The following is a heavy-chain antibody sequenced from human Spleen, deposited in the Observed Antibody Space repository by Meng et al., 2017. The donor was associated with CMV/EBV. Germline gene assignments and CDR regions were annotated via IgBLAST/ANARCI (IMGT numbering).Heavy chain of an antibody. V-gene: IGHV1-18*01. CDR1: GYTFKNYG. Sequence: ASVKVSCKTSGYTFKNYGITWVRQAPGQGLEWMGWIRAYNGDTNYAQKFQGRVTMTTDTSTNTAYMELKSLRSDDTAVYYCARDSALFDYWGQGTLVTVSS. CDR3: ARDSALFDY. J-gene: IGHJ4*02. CDR2: IRAYNGDT.